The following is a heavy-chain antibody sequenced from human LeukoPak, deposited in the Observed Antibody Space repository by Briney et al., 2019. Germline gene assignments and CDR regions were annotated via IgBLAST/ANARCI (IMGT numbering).Heavy chain of an antibody. D-gene: IGHD2-21*02. V-gene: IGHV3-66*01. CDR2: FYSDGST. J-gene: IGHJ4*02. CDR3: AGNPILYCGGDCYSD. Sequence: GSLRLSCAASGFSVGSTYMSWVRQAPGKGLEWVSTFYSDGSTYYADSVRGRFTISRDSSNNTVYLQMNSLRAEDTAIYYCAGNPILYCGGDCYSDWGQGTLVTVSS. CDR1: GFSVGSTY.